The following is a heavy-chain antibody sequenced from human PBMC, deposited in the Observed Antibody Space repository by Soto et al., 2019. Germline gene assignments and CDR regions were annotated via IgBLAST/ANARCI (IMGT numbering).Heavy chain of an antibody. V-gene: IGHV1-69*12. CDR3: ASQRTGDLDV. J-gene: IGHJ4*02. CDR2: IIPVYGKA. Sequence: QVQLVQSGAEVKEPGSSVKVSCMASGGTFTTSAMNWVRQAPGQGLEWVGGIIPVYGKATYAQNFQGRVTITADGSTTTAYIEPSRLRSEDSAVYYCASQRTGDLDVWGQGTLVIVSS. D-gene: IGHD2-21*01. CDR1: GGTFTTSA.